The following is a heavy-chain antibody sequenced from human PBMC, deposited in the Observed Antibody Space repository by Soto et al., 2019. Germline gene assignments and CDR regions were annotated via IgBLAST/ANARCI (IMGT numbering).Heavy chain of an antibody. CDR2: IIPIFGTA. Sequence: ASVKVSCKASGYTFTSYDMSWVRQAPGQGLEWMGGIIPIFGTANYAQKFQGRVTITADESTSTAYMELSSLRSEDTAVYYCAIRPRFLEWFGDRSWGQGTLVTVSS. V-gene: IGHV1-69*13. D-gene: IGHD3-3*01. J-gene: IGHJ5*02. CDR1: GYTFTSYD. CDR3: AIRPRFLEWFGDRS.